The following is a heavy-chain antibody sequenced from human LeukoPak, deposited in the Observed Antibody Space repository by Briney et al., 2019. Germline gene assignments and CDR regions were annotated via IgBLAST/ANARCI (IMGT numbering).Heavy chain of an antibody. CDR1: GYSTSSGYY. CDR3: ARVNIAVAGDASDV. V-gene: IGHV4-38-2*02. D-gene: IGHD6-19*01. Sequence: TSETLSLTCTVSGYSTSSGYYWGWIRQPPGKGLEWIGSIYHSGSSYYNPSLKSRVTILVDTSKNQFSLRLSSVTAADTAMYYCARVNIAVAGDASDVWGRGTMVTVSS. J-gene: IGHJ3*01. CDR2: IYHSGSS.